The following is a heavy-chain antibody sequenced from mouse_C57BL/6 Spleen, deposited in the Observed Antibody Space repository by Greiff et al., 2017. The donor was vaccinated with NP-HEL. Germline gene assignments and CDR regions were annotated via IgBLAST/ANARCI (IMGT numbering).Heavy chain of an antibody. CDR1: GYTFTSYW. CDR2: IDPSDSYT. Sequence: QVQLQQPGAELVRPGTSVKLSCKASGYTFTSYWMHWVKQRPGQGLEWIGVIDPSDSYTNYNQKFKGKATLTVDTSSSTAYMQLSSLTSEDSAVYYCARNWDLFAYWGQGTLVTVSA. J-gene: IGHJ3*01. V-gene: IGHV1-59*01. CDR3: ARNWDLFAY. D-gene: IGHD4-1*01.